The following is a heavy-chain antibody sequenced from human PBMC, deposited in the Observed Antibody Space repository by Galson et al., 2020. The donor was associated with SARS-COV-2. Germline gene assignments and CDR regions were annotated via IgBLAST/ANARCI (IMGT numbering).Heavy chain of an antibody. Sequence: SETLSLTCNVSGGSILDYYWTWVRQPPGKGLEWIGYIFYTGGTSYNPSLNSRVTISVDRAKNRFSLSLTAVTAADTAVYYCARVPPAILGSGNAFDFWGQGTLVTVSS. J-gene: IGHJ4*02. CDR2: IFYTGGT. V-gene: IGHV4-59*13. CDR3: ARVPPAILGSGNAFDF. D-gene: IGHD3-10*01. CDR1: GGSILDYY.